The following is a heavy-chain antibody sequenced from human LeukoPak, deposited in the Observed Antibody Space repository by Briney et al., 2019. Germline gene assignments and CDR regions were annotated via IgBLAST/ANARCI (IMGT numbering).Heavy chain of an antibody. CDR1: GFTFSSYW. CDR3: ARGSSVTGTPATLFDY. Sequence: PGGSLRLSCAASGFTFSSYWMHWVRQVPGKGLVWVSRINSDGTSTTYADSVKGRFTISRDNAKNTLYLQMNSLRAEDTAVYYCARGSSVTGTPATLFDYWGQGTLVTVSS. V-gene: IGHV3-74*01. D-gene: IGHD1-7*01. J-gene: IGHJ4*02. CDR2: INSDGTST.